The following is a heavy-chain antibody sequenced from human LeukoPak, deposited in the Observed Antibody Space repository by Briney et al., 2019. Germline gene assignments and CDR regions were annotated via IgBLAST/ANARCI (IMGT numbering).Heavy chain of an antibody. V-gene: IGHV4-30-2*01. CDR2: IYHSGST. CDR3: ARDAVGSGYYGMDV. D-gene: IGHD3-10*01. CDR1: GGSISSGGYS. J-gene: IGHJ6*02. Sequence: PSETLSLTCAVSGGSISSGGYSWNWIRQPPGKGLEWIGYIYHSGSTFYNPSLKSRVAISVDRSKNQISLRLNSATAADTAVYYCARDAVGSGYYGMDVWGQGTTVTVSS.